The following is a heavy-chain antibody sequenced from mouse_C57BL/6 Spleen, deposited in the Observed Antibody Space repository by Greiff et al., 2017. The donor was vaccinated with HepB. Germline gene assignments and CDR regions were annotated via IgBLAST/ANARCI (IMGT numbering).Heavy chain of an antibody. CDR3: ARSGYYGSSCSLDY. V-gene: IGHV1-54*01. Sequence: QVQLKESGAELVRPGTSVKVSCKASGYAFTNYLIEWVKQRPGQGLEWIGVINPGSGGTNYNEKFKGKATLTADKSSSTAYMQLSSLTSEDSAVYFCARSGYYGSSCSLDYWGQGTTLTVSS. J-gene: IGHJ2*01. D-gene: IGHD1-1*01. CDR1: GYAFTNYL. CDR2: INPGSGGT.